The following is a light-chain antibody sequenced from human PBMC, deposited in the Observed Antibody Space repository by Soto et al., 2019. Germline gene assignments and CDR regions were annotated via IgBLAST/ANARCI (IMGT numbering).Light chain of an antibody. CDR3: QQYGSSGT. J-gene: IGKJ1*01. V-gene: IGKV3-20*01. Sequence: EILLTQSPGTLSLSPGERATLSCRASQSVSNNYLAWHQQKPGQAPRLLIYGASNRATGIPDRLSGSGSGTDFTLTISRMEPEDFAVYYCQQYGSSGTFGQGTKVDIK. CDR2: GAS. CDR1: QSVSNNY.